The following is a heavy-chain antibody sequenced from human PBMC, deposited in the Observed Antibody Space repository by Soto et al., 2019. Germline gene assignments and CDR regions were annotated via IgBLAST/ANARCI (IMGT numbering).Heavy chain of an antibody. Sequence: QVQVVQSGVEVRRPGSSVKVSCKASGDTFKNCVISWVRQAPGQGLEWMRGIIPLFGTTDFAQRFQGRLTITTDESTTTAYMELSRLRSEDMATYYCAAELGFGKLSVVWGQGTTVIVSS. J-gene: IGHJ6*02. D-gene: IGHD3-10*01. CDR3: AAELGFGKLSVV. CDR2: IIPLFGTT. CDR1: GDTFKNCV. V-gene: IGHV1-69*01.